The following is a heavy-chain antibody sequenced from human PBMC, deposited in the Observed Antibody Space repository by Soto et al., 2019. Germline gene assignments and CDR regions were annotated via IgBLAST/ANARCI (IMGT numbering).Heavy chain of an antibody. CDR2: IAYDGNEK. CDR1: GFTFKTHA. Sequence: QVQLVESGGGVVQPGTSLRLSCAASGFTFKTHAMHWVRQAPGKGLEWMAVIAYDGNEKLYADSVKGRFTISRDNSKNALYLRINTLGNEDTAVYYCGKDVGDYVPYYYGVDVWGQGTTVTVSS. J-gene: IGHJ6*02. D-gene: IGHD1-26*01. V-gene: IGHV3-30*18. CDR3: GKDVGDYVPYYYGVDV.